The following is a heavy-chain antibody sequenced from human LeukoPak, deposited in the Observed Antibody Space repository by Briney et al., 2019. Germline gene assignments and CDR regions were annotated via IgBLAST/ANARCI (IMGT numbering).Heavy chain of an antibody. J-gene: IGHJ4*02. D-gene: IGHD1-26*01. V-gene: IGHV3-74*01. CDR1: GFTFSSYW. CDR3: ATNIVGPTLDY. Sequence: GGSLRLSCAAPGFTFSSYWMHWVRQAPGKGRVWVSGTNSDGSTTAYADSVKGRFTISRDNAKNTLYLQMNSLRAEDTAVYYCATNIVGPTLDYWGQGTLVTVSS. CDR2: TNSDGSTT.